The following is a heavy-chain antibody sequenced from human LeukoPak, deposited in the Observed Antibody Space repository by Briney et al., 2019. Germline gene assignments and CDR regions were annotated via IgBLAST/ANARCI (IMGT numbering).Heavy chain of an antibody. CDR2: IYYSGST. CDR3: AREHYDFWSGYYRY. CDR1: GGSISSHY. Sequence: SETLSLTCTVSGGSISSHYWSWIRQPPGKGLEWIGYIYYSGSTNYNPSLKSRVTISVDTFKNQFSLKLSSVTAADTAVYYCAREHYDFWSGYYRYWGQGTLVTVSS. V-gene: IGHV4-59*11. J-gene: IGHJ4*02. D-gene: IGHD3-3*01.